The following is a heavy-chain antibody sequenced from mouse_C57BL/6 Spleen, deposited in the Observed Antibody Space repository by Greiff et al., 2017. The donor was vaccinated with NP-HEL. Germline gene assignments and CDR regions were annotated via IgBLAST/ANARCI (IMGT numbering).Heavy chain of an antibody. CDR2: ISYSGST. D-gene: IGHD3-2*02. J-gene: IGHJ3*01. CDR3: ARQDSSGYGRVWFAY. V-gene: IGHV3-1*01. Sequence: EVQGVESGPGMVKPSQSLSLTCTVTGYSITSGYDWHWIRHFPGNKLEWMGYISYSGSTNYNPSLKSRISITHDTSKNHFFLKLNSVTTEDTATYYCARQDSSGYGRVWFAYWGQGTLVTVSA. CDR1: GYSITSGYD.